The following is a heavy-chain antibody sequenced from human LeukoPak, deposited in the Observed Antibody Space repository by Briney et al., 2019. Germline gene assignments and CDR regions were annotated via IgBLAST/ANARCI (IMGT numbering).Heavy chain of an antibody. CDR3: ARAEVVLAPYFDY. J-gene: IGHJ4*02. CDR1: GASITTSTYY. CDR2: FYYSGST. Sequence: SETLSLTCTVSGASITTSTYYWGWIRQPPGKGLEWIGNFYYSGSTYYNPSLKSRVTISVDTSKNQFSLKLSSVTAADTAVYYCARAEVVLAPYFDYWGQGTLVTVSS. D-gene: IGHD2-8*01. V-gene: IGHV4-39*07.